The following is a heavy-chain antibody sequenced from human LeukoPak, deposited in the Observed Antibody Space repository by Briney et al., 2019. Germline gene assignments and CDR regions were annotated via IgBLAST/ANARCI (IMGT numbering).Heavy chain of an antibody. CDR3: AKDDDYGDYARLLGY. Sequence: GGSLRLSCSASGFTFSSYGMHWVRQAPGKGLEWVAVISYDGSNKYYADSVKGRFTISRDNSKNTLYLQMNSLRAEDTAVYYCAKDDDYGDYARLLGYWGQGTLVTVSS. V-gene: IGHV3-30*18. CDR2: ISYDGSNK. D-gene: IGHD4-17*01. J-gene: IGHJ4*02. CDR1: GFTFSSYG.